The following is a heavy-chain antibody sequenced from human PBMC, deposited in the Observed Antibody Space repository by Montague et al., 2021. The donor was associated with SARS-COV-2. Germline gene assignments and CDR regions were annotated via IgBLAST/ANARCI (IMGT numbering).Heavy chain of an antibody. CDR3: ARSGRAWTLHY. CDR2: INYAGST. D-gene: IGHD1-1*01. CDR1: GDSITGSHW. V-gene: IGHV4-28*01. J-gene: IGHJ4*02. Sequence: SETLSLTCAVSGDSITGSHWWGWVRLPPGKGLEWIAYINYAGSTXXNPXLKSRVTMSVDTSKSQFSLKLSSVTTVDTAVYFCARSGRAWTLHYWGQGTLVTVSS.